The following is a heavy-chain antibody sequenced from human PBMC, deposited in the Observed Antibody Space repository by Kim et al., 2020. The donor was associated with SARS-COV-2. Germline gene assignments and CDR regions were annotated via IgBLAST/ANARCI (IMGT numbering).Heavy chain of an antibody. CDR3: ARESVSFDY. CDR2: RHQ. Sequence: RHQDSALSLKSRITIRADTSKNQFSLQLDCVTPDDTAVYYCARESVSFDYWGQGTLVTVSS. J-gene: IGHJ4*02. V-gene: IGHV6-1*01.